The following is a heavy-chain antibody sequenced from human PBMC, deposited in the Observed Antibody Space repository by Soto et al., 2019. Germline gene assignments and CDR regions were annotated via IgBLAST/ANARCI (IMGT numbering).Heavy chain of an antibody. Sequence: QITLKESGPTLVKPTQTLTLTCTFSGFSLSTSGGGVGWIRQPPGKALEWLALIYWDDDKGYSPSLKSRLTITKDTSKNPVVLTMTKMDPVDTATYYCAHAVGDANYWYFDLWGRGTLVTVS. V-gene: IGHV2-5*02. CDR3: AHAVGDANYWYFDL. CDR2: IYWDDDK. CDR1: GFSLSTSGGG. D-gene: IGHD1-26*01. J-gene: IGHJ2*01.